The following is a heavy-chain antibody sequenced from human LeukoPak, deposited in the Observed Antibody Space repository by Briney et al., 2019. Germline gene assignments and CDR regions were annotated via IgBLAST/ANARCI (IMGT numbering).Heavy chain of an antibody. CDR1: GGTFSSYA. V-gene: IGHV1-69*05. CDR2: IIPIFGTA. CDR3: ARGTPTKTYCGGDCYAGWFDP. J-gene: IGHJ5*02. Sequence: ASVKVSCKASGGTFSSYAISWVRQAPGQGGEWMGGIIPIFGTANYAQKFQGRVTITTDESTSTAYMELSSLRSEDTAVYYCARGTPTKTYCGGDCYAGWFDPWGQGTLVTVSS. D-gene: IGHD2-21*02.